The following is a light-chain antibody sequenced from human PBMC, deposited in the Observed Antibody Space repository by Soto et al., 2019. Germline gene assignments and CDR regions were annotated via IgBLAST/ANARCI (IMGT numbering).Light chain of an antibody. CDR2: EVS. CDR1: SSDVGGYNF. V-gene: IGLV2-14*01. CDR3: SSSTRSSTYV. Sequence: QSALTQPPSASGSPGQSVTISCTGTSSDVGGYNFVSWYQQHPGKAPKLMIYEVSNRPSGISTRFSGSKSGNTASLTISGLQAEDEADYYCSSSTRSSTYVFGTGTKLTVL. J-gene: IGLJ1*01.